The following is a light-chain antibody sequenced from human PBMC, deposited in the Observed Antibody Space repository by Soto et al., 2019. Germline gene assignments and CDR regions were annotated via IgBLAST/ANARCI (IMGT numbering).Light chain of an antibody. CDR1: QSVSIH. CDR3: QQRVSWPRT. J-gene: IGKJ2*01. Sequence: EIVLTQSPGTLSFSPGERATLSCRASQSVSIHLAWFQQKPGQAPRLLIYDASNRATGIPARFSGSGSGTDFTLTISSLEPEDCAIYYCQQRVSWPRTFGQGTKLEIK. CDR2: DAS. V-gene: IGKV3-11*01.